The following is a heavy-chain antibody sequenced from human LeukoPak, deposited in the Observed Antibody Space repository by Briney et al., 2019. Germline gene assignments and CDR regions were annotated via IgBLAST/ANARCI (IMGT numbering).Heavy chain of an antibody. V-gene: IGHV1-46*01. J-gene: IGHJ4*02. CDR1: GYTFSPYY. Sequence: ASVKVSCKASGYTFSPYYIHLVRQAPGQGLEWMGAINPGSGHTAFSQNFQGRLTLTRDTSTSTVYMEVSSLRSEDTAFYYCAREGPPGSHGYYFDYWGQGTLVTVSS. CDR3: AREGPPGSHGYYFDY. CDR2: INPGSGHT.